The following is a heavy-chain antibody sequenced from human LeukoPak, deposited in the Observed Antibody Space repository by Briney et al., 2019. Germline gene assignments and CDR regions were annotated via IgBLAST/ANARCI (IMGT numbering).Heavy chain of an antibody. V-gene: IGHV4-39*07. CDR3: ARAHGGFASDY. D-gene: IGHD2-15*01. CDR2: IYYSGST. Sequence: SETLSLTCTVAGGSMSSSSYYWGWIRQPPGRGLEWIGSIYYSGSTYYNPSLKSRVTISVDTSKNQFSLKLSSVTAADTAVYYCARAHGGFASDYWGQGTLVTVSS. J-gene: IGHJ4*02. CDR1: GGSMSSSSYY.